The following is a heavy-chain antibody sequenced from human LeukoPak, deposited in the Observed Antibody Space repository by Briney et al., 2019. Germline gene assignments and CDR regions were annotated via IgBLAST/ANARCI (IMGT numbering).Heavy chain of an antibody. J-gene: IGHJ4*02. CDR2: ISYDGRNI. D-gene: IGHD2-2*01. V-gene: IGHV3-30*18. CDR3: AKGPLRGTAAAIDY. CDR1: GFTFNNYG. Sequence: GKSLRLSCAASGFTFNNYGMHWVRQAPGKGLEWVAVISYDGRNIHYPDSVKGRSTISRDISTDTLWLQMDSLRTEDTAVYYCAKGPLRGTAAAIDYWGQGTLVTVSS.